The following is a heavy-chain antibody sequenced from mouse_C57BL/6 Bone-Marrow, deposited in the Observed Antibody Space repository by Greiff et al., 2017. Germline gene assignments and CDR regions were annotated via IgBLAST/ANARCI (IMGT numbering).Heavy chain of an antibody. CDR1: GYSITSGYY. CDR2: ISYDGSN. CDR3: ARGTALDY. J-gene: IGHJ2*01. V-gene: IGHV3-6*01. Sequence: EVHLVESGPGLVKPSQSLSFTCSVTGYSITSGYYWNWIRQFPGNKLEWMGYISYDGSNNYNPSLKNRISITRDTSKNQFFLKLNSVTTEDTATYYCARGTALDYWGQGTTLTVSS. D-gene: IGHD3-2*01.